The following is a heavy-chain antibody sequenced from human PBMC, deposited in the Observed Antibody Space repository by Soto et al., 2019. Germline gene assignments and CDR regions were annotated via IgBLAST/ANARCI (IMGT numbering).Heavy chain of an antibody. V-gene: IGHV3-30-3*01. CDR1: GFTFSSYA. J-gene: IGHJ4*02. Sequence: QVQLVESGGGVVQPGRSLRLSCAASGFTFSSYAMHWVRQAPGKGLEWVAVISYDGSNKYYADSVKGRFTISRDNSKNTLYLQMNSLTAEDTAVYYCVRDSGSAGGWFVVTQNPTFDYWGQGTLVTVSS. D-gene: IGHD3-10*01. CDR2: ISYDGSNK. CDR3: VRDSGSAGGWFVVTQNPTFDY.